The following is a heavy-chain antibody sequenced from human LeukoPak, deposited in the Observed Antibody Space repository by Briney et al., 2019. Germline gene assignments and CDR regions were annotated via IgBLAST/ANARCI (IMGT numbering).Heavy chain of an antibody. CDR2: IGTAGDT. V-gene: IGHV3-13*01. D-gene: IGHD1-26*01. Sequence: GGSLRLSCATSGFTFSNHAMHWVRHPTGKGLEWVSAIGTAGDTFYPGSVKGRFTISRENAKNSLSLQMNSLRAEDTAVYYCVRQQTPHGNFDYWGQRTLVTVSS. J-gene: IGHJ4*02. CDR3: VRQQTPHGNFDY. CDR1: GFTFSNHA.